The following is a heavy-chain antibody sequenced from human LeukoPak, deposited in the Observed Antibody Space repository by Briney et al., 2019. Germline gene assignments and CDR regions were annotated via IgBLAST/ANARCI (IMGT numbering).Heavy chain of an antibody. J-gene: IGHJ4*02. D-gene: IGHD5-24*01. CDR1: EYTFTSYD. CDR2: MNPTSGNT. V-gene: IGHV1-8*01. Sequence: GASVTVSFKASEYTFTSYDINWVRQAPGQGLEWMGWMNPTSGNTGYAQKFQGRVTMTRDTSKKTAYMELRSLDSEDTAVYYCARLGRDDYYLFDSWGQGTLVTVSS. CDR3: ARLGRDDYYLFDS.